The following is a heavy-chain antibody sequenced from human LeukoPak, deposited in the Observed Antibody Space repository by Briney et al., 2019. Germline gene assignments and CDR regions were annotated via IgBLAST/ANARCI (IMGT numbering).Heavy chain of an antibody. V-gene: IGHV3-23*01. CDR2: ITGNGVNT. Sequence: GGSLRLSCAVSGLPFGSYGMTWVRQAPGKGLEWVAGITGNGVNTYYADSVKGRFTISRDNSKGTLSLQMKRLRVEDTAVYYCAKSYCGGDCGWGPGTLVTVSS. D-gene: IGHD2-21*02. J-gene: IGHJ4*02. CDR1: GLPFGSYG. CDR3: AKSYCGGDCG.